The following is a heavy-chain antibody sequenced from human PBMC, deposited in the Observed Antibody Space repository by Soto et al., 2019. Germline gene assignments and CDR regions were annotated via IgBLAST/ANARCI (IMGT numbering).Heavy chain of an antibody. Sequence: ASVKVSCKASGGTFSSYTISWVRQAPGQGLEWMGWISTYNGDTNYAQTFQGRVTMTTDTSTSTVHMEVRSLRSDDTAVYYCGREGVAPYYYYGMDVWGQGTPVTVSS. D-gene: IGHD5-12*01. CDR1: GGTFSSYT. CDR2: ISTYNGDT. V-gene: IGHV1-18*01. CDR3: GREGVAPYYYYGMDV. J-gene: IGHJ6*02.